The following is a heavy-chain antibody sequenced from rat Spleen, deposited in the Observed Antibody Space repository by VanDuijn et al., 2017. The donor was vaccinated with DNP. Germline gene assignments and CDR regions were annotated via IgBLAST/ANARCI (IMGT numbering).Heavy chain of an antibody. CDR3: TKPASYGGFWFAH. CDR1: GVTFSDFN. J-gene: IGHJ3*01. V-gene: IGHV5-7*01. D-gene: IGHD1-11*01. CDR2: ILYDGSVT. Sequence: EVQLVESGDGLVQPGRSLKLSCAAAGVTFSDFNMAWVRQVPKKGLEWVATILYDGSVTYYGDSVKGRFTISRDNEKSTLYLQMDSLRSEDTATYYCTKPASYGGFWFAHWGQGTLVTVSS.